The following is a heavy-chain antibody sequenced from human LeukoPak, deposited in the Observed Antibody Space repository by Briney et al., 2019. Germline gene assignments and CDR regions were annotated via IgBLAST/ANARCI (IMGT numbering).Heavy chain of an antibody. D-gene: IGHD3-3*01. CDR1: GYTFTSYY. CDR3: ARGPDFWSGYYLDAFDI. Sequence: GASVKVSCKASGYTFTSYYMHWVRQAPGQGLEWMGIINPSGGSTSYAQKFQGRVTMTRDTSTSTVYMELSSLRSEDTAVYYCARGPDFWSGYYLDAFDIWGQGTMVTVSS. V-gene: IGHV1-46*01. J-gene: IGHJ3*02. CDR2: INPSGGST.